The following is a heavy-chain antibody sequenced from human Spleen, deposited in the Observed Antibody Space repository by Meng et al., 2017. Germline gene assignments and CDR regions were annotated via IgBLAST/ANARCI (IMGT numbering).Heavy chain of an antibody. CDR3: ARARFDP. J-gene: IGHJ5*02. CDR2: IKQDGSEI. Sequence: GESLKISCAASGFSFSEYYMNWIRQAPGKGLEWVANIKQDGSEIYYVDSVKGRFTISRDNAKNSLYLQMNSLRTEDTAVYYCARARFDPWGQGTLVTVSS. V-gene: IGHV3-7*01. CDR1: GFSFSEYY.